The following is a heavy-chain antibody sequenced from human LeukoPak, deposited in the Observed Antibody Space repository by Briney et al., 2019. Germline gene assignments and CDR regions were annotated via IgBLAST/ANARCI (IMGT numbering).Heavy chain of an antibody. CDR1: GGTFSSDA. J-gene: IGHJ4*02. Sequence: SVKVSCKASGGTFSSDAISWLRQAPGQGLEWMGRIIPIFGTANYAQKFQGRVTITTDESTSTAYMELSSLRSEDTAVYYCARGIGYSYGLFDYWGQGTLVTVSS. CDR2: IIPIFGTA. V-gene: IGHV1-69*05. D-gene: IGHD5-18*01. CDR3: ARGIGYSYGLFDY.